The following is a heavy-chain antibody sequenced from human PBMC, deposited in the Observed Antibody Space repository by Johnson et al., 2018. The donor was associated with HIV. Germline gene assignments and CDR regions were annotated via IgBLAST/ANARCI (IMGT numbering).Heavy chain of an antibody. Sequence: QVQLVESGGGLVHPGGSLRLSCAASGFTFSSYGTHWVRQAPGKGLEWVAFIRYDGSNKYYADSVKGRFTISRDNSKNTLYLQMNSLRAEDTAVYYCAKDMRSLAYYYDSSGYNAFDIWGQGTMVTVSS. J-gene: IGHJ3*02. CDR2: IRYDGSNK. CDR3: AKDMRSLAYYYDSSGYNAFDI. CDR1: GFTFSSYG. V-gene: IGHV3-30*02. D-gene: IGHD3-22*01.